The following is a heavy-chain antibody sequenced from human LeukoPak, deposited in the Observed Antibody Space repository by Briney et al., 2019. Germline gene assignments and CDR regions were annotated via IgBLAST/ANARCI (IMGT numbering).Heavy chain of an antibody. CDR3: ARSDFGSWNYDY. CDR1: GYTFTGYY. J-gene: IGHJ4*02. Sequence: ASVKVSCKASGYTFTGYYMHWVRQAPGQGLEWMGWINPNTGGTNYAQKFQGWVTMTRDTSISTAYMELSRLRSDDTAVYYCARSDFGSWNYDYWGQGTLVTVSS. V-gene: IGHV1-2*04. CDR2: INPNTGGT. D-gene: IGHD1-7*01.